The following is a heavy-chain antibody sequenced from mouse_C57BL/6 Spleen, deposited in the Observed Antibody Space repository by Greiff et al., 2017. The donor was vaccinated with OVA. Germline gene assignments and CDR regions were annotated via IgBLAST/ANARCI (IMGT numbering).Heavy chain of an antibody. CDR1: GYTFTSYW. V-gene: IGHV1-64*01. CDR2: IHPNSGST. J-gene: IGHJ4*01. D-gene: IGHD2-1*01. CDR3: ARPYGNYPYAMDY. Sequence: QVQLKQPGAELVKPGASVKLSCKASGYTFTSYWMHWVKQRPGQGLEWIGMIHPNSGSTNYNEKFKSKATLTVDKSSSTAYVQLSSLTSEDSAVYYCARPYGNYPYAMDYWGQGTSVTVSS.